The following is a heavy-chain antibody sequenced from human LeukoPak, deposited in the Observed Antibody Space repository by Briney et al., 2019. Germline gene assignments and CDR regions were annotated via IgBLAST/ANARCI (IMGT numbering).Heavy chain of an antibody. D-gene: IGHD2-21*02. CDR2: INHSGST. CDR1: GGSFSGYY. CDR3: ASPYGGGDCPLGY. V-gene: IGHV4-34*01. J-gene: IGHJ4*02. Sequence: SETLSLTCAVYGGSFSGYYWSWIRQPPGKGLEWIGEINHSGSTNYNPSLKSRVTISVDTSKNQFSLKLSSVTAADTAVYYCASPYGGGDCPLGYWGQGTLVTVSS.